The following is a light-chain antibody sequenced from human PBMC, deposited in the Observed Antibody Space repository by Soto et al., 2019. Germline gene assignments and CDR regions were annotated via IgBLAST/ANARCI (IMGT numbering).Light chain of an antibody. Sequence: DIVMTQSPDSLAVSLGERATINCKSSQNILYSSNNENYLAWFQQKPGQPPKLLIYWASTRESGVPDRFSDSGSGTDFTLTISILQAEDVAVYYCQQYYSAPLTFGGGTKVEIK. CDR2: WAS. J-gene: IGKJ4*01. V-gene: IGKV4-1*01. CDR1: QNILYSSNNENY. CDR3: QQYYSAPLT.